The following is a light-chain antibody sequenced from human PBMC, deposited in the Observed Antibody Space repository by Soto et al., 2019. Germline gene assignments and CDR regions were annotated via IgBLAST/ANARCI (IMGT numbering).Light chain of an antibody. CDR1: QNIRNY. J-gene: IGKJ4*02. CDR3: QQSHSGLT. V-gene: IGKV1-39*01. Sequence: DIQMTQSPSSLSASLGDRVTITCRASQNIRNYLNWYQQKSGKAPNLLIYGASTLQSGVPSRFSGSGSGTDFPLTISSLHSEDFATYYCQQSHSGLTFGEGTKVDIK. CDR2: GAS.